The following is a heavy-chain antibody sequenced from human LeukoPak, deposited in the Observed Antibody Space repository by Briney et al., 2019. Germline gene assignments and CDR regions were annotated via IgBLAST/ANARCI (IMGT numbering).Heavy chain of an antibody. J-gene: IGHJ4*02. V-gene: IGHV4-38-2*02. D-gene: IGHD6-13*01. CDR1: GYSISSGYY. CDR3: ARDRIAAAGKGDY. Sequence: SETLSLTCTLSGYSISSGYYWGWIRQPPGKGLERIGSIYQSGRTYYTPSLKSRVTISVDTSKNQFSLKLSSVTAADAAVYYCARDRIAAAGKGDYWGQGTLVTVSS. CDR2: IYQSGRT.